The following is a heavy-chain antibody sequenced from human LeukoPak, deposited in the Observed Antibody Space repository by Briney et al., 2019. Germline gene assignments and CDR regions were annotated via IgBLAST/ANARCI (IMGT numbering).Heavy chain of an antibody. J-gene: IGHJ4*02. CDR2: ISSSSSYI. CDR3: ARDKQLGFDY. V-gene: IGHV3-21*01. CDR1: GFTFSSYS. Sequence: GSLRLSCAASGFTFSSYSMNWVRQAPGKGLEWVSSISSSSSYIYYADSVKGRFTIPRDNAKNSLYLQMNSLRDEDTAVYYCARDKQLGFDYWGQGTLVTVSS. D-gene: IGHD6-6*01.